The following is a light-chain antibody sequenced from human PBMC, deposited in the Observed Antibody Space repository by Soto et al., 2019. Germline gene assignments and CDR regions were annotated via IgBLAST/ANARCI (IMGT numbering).Light chain of an antibody. Sequence: QLVLTQSPSASASLGASVNLTCTLTGGHSTYSIGWHQQQPQRGPRFLMRLNSDGSHSKGDGIPDRFSGSSSGAERFLTISSLQSEDEADYYLHTWGRGIVVFGGGTKLTVL. CDR1: GGHSTYS. CDR3: HTWGRGIVV. V-gene: IGLV4-69*02. J-gene: IGLJ2*01. CDR2: LNSDGSH.